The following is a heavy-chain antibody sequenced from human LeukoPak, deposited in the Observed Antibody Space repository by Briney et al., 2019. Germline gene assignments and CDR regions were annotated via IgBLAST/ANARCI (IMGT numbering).Heavy chain of an antibody. CDR2: INPNSGGA. Sequence: ASVKVSCKASGYTFTSYGISWVRQAPGQGLEWMGWINPNSGGANYAQKFQGRVTMTRDMSTSTVYMELSSLRSEDTAVYYCARGDYGSGNYMNNWFDPWGQGTLVTVSS. CDR1: GYTFTSYG. CDR3: ARGDYGSGNYMNNWFDP. V-gene: IGHV1-2*02. D-gene: IGHD3-10*01. J-gene: IGHJ5*02.